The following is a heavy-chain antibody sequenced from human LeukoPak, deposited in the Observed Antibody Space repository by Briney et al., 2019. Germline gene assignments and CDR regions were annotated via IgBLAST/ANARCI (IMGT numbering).Heavy chain of an antibody. CDR2: IYSGGDT. J-gene: IGHJ4*02. CDR1: GFTVSSNY. Sequence: GGSLRLYCAASGFTVSSNYMTWVRQAPGKGLQWVSMIYSGGDTYYVDSVKGRFTISRDNSKNTLYLQMNSLRAEDTAVYYCARHRRYCSGATCYSGHDYWGQGTLVIVSS. D-gene: IGHD2-15*01. V-gene: IGHV3-53*01. CDR3: ARHRRYCSGATCYSGHDY.